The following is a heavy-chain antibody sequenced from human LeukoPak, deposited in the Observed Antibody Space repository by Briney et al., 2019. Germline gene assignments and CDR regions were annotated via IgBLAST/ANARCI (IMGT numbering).Heavy chain of an antibody. J-gene: IGHJ5*02. D-gene: IGHD1-1*01. V-gene: IGHV3-7*01. CDR1: GFTFSSYW. Sequence: GGSLRLSCAASGFTFSSYWMSWVRQAPGKGLEWVVNIKLDGSEEYYVDSVKGRFTISRDNAKNSLYLQMNSLRAEDTAVYYCARTIGTTFRWFDPWGQGTLVTVSS. CDR3: ARTIGTTFRWFDP. CDR2: IKLDGSEE.